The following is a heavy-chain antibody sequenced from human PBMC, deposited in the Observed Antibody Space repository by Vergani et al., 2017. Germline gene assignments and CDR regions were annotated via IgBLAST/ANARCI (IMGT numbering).Heavy chain of an antibody. Sequence: QVPLVQSGAEVKKPGSSVKVSCKASGGTFSSYAISWVRQAPGQGLEWMGGIIPIFGTANYAQKFQGRVTITADDSTSTAYMELSSLRSEDTAVYYCASPRETSANWANDAFDIWGQGTMVTVSS. J-gene: IGHJ3*02. CDR2: IIPIFGTA. V-gene: IGHV1-69*01. CDR1: GGTFSSYA. D-gene: IGHD7-27*01. CDR3: ASPRETSANWANDAFDI.